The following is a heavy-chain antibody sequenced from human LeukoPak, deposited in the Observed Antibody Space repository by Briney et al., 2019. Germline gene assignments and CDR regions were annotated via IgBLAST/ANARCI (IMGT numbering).Heavy chain of an antibody. CDR1: GFTFSSYG. CDR3: AKDLGSVRDYYDSSGYYYGAMDV. J-gene: IGHJ6*03. V-gene: IGHV3-30*02. D-gene: IGHD3-22*01. CDR2: IRYDGSNK. Sequence: GGSLRLSCAASGFTFSSYGMHWVRQAPGKGLEWVAFIRYDGSNKYYADSVKGRFTISRVNSKNTLYLQMNSLRAEDTAVYYCAKDLGSVRDYYDSSGYYYGAMDVWGKGTTVTISS.